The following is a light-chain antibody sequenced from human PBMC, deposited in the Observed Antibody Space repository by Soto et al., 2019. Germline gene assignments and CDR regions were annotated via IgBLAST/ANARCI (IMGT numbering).Light chain of an antibody. CDR3: KQYFRPWT. Sequence: DIVVTQSPDSLAVSLGERATINCKSSQSVLYSSNNKNYLAWYQQQPGQPPKLLIYWASTRESGVPDRFSGIGSGTDFTLTISSLQAEEVSVYYCKQYFRPWTFGQGTKVEIK. CDR1: QSVLYSSNNKNY. V-gene: IGKV4-1*01. CDR2: WAS. J-gene: IGKJ1*01.